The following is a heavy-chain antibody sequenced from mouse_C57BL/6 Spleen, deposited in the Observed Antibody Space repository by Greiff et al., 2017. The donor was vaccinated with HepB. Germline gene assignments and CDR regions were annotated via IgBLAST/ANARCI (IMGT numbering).Heavy chain of an antibody. CDR3: ASLSNYWYFDV. V-gene: IGHV5-6*01. Sequence: EVKLVESGGDLVKPGGSLKLSCAASGFTFSSYGMSWVRQTPDKRLEWVATISSGGSYTYYPDSVKGRFTISRDNAKNTLYLQMSILKSEDTAMYYCASLSNYWYFDVWGTGTTVTVSS. J-gene: IGHJ1*03. CDR1: GFTFSSYG. D-gene: IGHD2-5*01. CDR2: ISSGGSYT.